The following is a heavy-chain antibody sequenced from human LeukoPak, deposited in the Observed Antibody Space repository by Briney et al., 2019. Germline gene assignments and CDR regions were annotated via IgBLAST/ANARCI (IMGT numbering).Heavy chain of an antibody. J-gene: IGHJ4*02. CDR1: GFTFSSYG. CDR3: AREDTIFGVVTWGTGLFDY. V-gene: IGHV3-33*01. CDR2: IWYDGSNK. D-gene: IGHD3-3*01. Sequence: GALRLSCAASGFTFSSYGMHWVRQAPGKGLEWVAVIWYDGSNKYYADSVKGRFTISRDNSKNTLYLQMNSLRAEDTAVYYCAREDTIFGVVTWGTGLFDYWGQGTLVTVSS.